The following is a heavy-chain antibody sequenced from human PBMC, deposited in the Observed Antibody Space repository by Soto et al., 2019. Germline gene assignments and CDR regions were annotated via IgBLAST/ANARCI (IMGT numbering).Heavy chain of an antibody. CDR3: AKGDCSGGRCYRGFDY. D-gene: IGHD2-15*01. CDR1: GFTFSSYD. J-gene: IGHJ4*02. V-gene: IGHV3-23*01. CDR2: VSASGSIT. Sequence: GGSLRLSCAASGFTFSSYDMSWVRQAPGKGLEWVSGVSASGSITSYAASAKCRFTISRDNAKNTVFLQMSSLRAEDTAVYFCAKGDCSGGRCYRGFDYWGQGTLVAVSS.